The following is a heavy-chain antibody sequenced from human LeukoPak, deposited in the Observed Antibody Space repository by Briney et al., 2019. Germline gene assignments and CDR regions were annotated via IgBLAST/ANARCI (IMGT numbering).Heavy chain of an antibody. J-gene: IGHJ3*02. Sequence: ASVKISCKASGYTFTNYDINWVRQATGQGLEWMGWMNPNSGNTGYAQKFQGRVTMTRNTSISTAYMELSSLRSEDTAVYYCARRGIAVPGGAFDIWGQGTMVTVSS. CDR1: GYTFTNYD. CDR3: ARRGIAVPGGAFDI. V-gene: IGHV1-8*01. D-gene: IGHD6-19*01. CDR2: MNPNSGNT.